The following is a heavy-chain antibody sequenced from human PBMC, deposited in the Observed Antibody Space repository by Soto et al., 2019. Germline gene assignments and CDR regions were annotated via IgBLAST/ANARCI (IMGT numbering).Heavy chain of an antibody. V-gene: IGHV1-46*01. J-gene: IGHJ4*02. D-gene: IGHD1-1*01. CDR1: GYTFTGYY. CDR3: ARGHTTLTKLFQY. CDR2: FNPSAGST. Sequence: QVQLVQSGAEVKKPGASVKVSCKASGYTFTGYYMHWVRQAPGQGLEWMGIFNPSAGSTTYAQKFQGRVTMTRDTSTTTVYLELSNVRSEDTAVYYCARGHTTLTKLFQYWGQGTLVTVSS.